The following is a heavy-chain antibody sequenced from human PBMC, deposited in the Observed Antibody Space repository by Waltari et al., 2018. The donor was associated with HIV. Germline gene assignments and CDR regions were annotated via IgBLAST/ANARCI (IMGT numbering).Heavy chain of an antibody. J-gene: IGHJ3*02. CDR3: ARDRLEQWLVGDAFDI. CDR1: GGSISSGSYS. V-gene: IGHV4-61*02. Sequence: QVQLQESGPGLVKPSQTLSLTCTVSGGSISSGSYSWSWIRQPAGKGLEWIGRIYTSGSTNYNPSLKSRVTISVDTSKNQFSLKLSSVTAADTAVYYCARDRLEQWLVGDAFDIWGQGTMVTVSS. CDR2: IYTSGST. D-gene: IGHD6-19*01.